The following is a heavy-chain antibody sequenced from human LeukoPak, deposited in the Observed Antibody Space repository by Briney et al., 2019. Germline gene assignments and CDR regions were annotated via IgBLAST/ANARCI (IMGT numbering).Heavy chain of an antibody. D-gene: IGHD3-10*01. CDR3: ARLGYYYGSGSYYNVPGPLYYGMDV. CDR2: IYYSGST. CDR1: GGSISSYY. Sequence: SETLSLTCTVSGGSISSYYWSWIRQPPGKGLEWIGYIYYSGSTNYNPSLKSRVTISVDTSKNQFSLKLSSVTAADTAVYYCARLGYYYGSGSYYNVPGPLYYGMDVWGQGTTVTVSS. V-gene: IGHV4-59*01. J-gene: IGHJ6*02.